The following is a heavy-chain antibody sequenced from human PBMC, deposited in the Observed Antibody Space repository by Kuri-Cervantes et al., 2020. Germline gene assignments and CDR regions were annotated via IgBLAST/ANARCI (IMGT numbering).Heavy chain of an antibody. CDR3: AKGGFGERSFDY. D-gene: IGHD3-10*01. V-gene: IGHV3-74*01. CDR1: GFTFSTYW. J-gene: IGHJ4*02. Sequence: GESLKISCAASGFTFSTYWMHWVRQAPGKGLVWVSRINSDGSNTDYADSVKGRFTISRDNAKNSLSLQMNSLRGEEAALYYCAKGGFGERSFDYWGQGTLVTVSS. CDR2: INSDGSNT.